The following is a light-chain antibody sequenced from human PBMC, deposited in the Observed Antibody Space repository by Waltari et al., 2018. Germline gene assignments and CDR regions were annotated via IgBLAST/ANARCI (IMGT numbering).Light chain of an antibody. V-gene: IGLV2-8*01. CDR3: SSYAGSNNVV. CDR1: SSDVGGYNY. Sequence: QSALTQPPSASGSPGQSVTISCTGTSSDVGGYNYVSWYQQHPGKAPKLMMYEVNKRPSGSPDRFSGPKSGNTASLTVAGPQAEDEADYYCSSYAGSNNVVCGGGTKLTVL. J-gene: IGLJ2*01. CDR2: EVN.